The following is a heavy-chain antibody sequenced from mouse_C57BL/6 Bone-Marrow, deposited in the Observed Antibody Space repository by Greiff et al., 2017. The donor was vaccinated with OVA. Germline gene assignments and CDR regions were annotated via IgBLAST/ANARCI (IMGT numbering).Heavy chain of an antibody. D-gene: IGHD1-1*01. CDR2: INPNYGTT. Sequence: VQLQQSGPELVKPGASVKISCKASGYSFTDYNMHWVKQSTGKSLEWIGVINPNYGTTSYNQKFKGKATLTADQSSSTAYMQLSSLTSEDAAVYDCAGGENYYDGPRGMDYWGQGTSVTVSA. J-gene: IGHJ4*01. CDR1: GYSFTDYN. CDR3: AGGENYYDGPRGMDY. V-gene: IGHV1-39*01.